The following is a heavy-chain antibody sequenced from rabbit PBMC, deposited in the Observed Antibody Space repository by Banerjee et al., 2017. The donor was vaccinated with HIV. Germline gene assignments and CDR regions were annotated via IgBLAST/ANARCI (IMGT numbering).Heavy chain of an antibody. CDR2: IYTGHSSST. CDR3: ARNTGGAYKYFFNL. Sequence: QSLEESGGDLVKPGASLTLTCTASGFSFSSSYYMCWVRQAPGKGLEWIGCIYTGHSSSTYYASWAKDRFTISKASSTTVTLQVTSLTAADTATYFCARNTGGAYKYFFNLEGQGSLVTVS. V-gene: IGHV1S40*01. J-gene: IGHJ4*01. D-gene: IGHD6-1*01. CDR1: GFSFSSSYY.